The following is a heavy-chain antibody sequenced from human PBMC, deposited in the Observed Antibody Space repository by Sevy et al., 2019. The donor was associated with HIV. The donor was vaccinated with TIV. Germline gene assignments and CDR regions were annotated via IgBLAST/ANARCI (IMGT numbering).Heavy chain of an antibody. J-gene: IGHJ4*02. D-gene: IGHD5-18*01. CDR3: VRGKSGYSYGFDY. V-gene: IGHV3-48*02. Sequence: GGSLRLSCATSGFTFSNYSMNWVRQAPGKGLEWLLYISSSTSIIYYADSVKGRFTISRDNAKNSLYLQMSSLRDEETAVYYCVRGKSGYSYGFDYWGQGTLVTVSS. CDR1: GFTFSNYS. CDR2: ISSSTSII.